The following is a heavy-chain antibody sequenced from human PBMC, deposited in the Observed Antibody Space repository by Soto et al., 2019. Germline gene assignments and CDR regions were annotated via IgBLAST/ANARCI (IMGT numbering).Heavy chain of an antibody. CDR3: ATDRSSYRVGVSYDY. V-gene: IGHV4-34*01. CDR2: INHSGST. Sequence: PSETLSLTCAVYGGSFSGYYWSWIRQPPGKGLEWIGEINHSGSTNYNPSLKSRVTISVDTSKNQFSLKLSSVTAADTAVYYCATDRSSYRVGVSYDYCGHGTPVTVSS. CDR1: GGSFSGYY. D-gene: IGHD1-26*01. J-gene: IGHJ4*01.